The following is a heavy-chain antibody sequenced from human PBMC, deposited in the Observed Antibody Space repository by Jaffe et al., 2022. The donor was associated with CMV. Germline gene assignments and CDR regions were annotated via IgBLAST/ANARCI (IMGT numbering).Heavy chain of an antibody. CDR1: GFTFSSYA. J-gene: IGHJ4*02. D-gene: IGHD3-22*01. V-gene: IGHV3-23*01. Sequence: EVQLLESGGGLVQPGGSLRLSCAASGFTFSSYAMSWVRQAPGKGLEWVSAISGSGGSTYYADSVKGRFTISRDNSKNTLYLQMNSLRAEDTAVYYCAKDSEGVYDSSGYYLVWGQGTLVTVSS. CDR2: ISGSGGST. CDR3: AKDSEGVYDSSGYYLV.